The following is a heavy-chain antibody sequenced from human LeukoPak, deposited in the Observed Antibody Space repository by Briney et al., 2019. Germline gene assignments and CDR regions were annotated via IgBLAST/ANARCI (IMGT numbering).Heavy chain of an antibody. CDR3: AKPSGSGVDY. CDR2: IRSDGYHT. V-gene: IGHV3-30*02. D-gene: IGHD1-26*01. J-gene: IGHJ4*02. Sequence: GGSLRLSCAASGFTFSSYSMNWVRQAPGKGLEWVAYIRSDGYHTYYADSVKGRFTITRDNLKNTLYLQMNSLRLEDMAVYYCAKPSGSGVDYWGRGTRVTVSS. CDR1: GFTFSSYS.